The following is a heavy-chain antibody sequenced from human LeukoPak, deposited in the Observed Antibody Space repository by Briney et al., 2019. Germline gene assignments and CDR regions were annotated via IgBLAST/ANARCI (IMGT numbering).Heavy chain of an antibody. Sequence: SVKVSCKASGGTFSSYAISWVRQAPGQGLEWMGGIIPIFGTANYAQKFQGRVMITADKSTSTAYMELSSLRSEDTAVYYCATVDLPLSNYDFWRGWGYWGQGTLVTVSS. V-gene: IGHV1-69*06. CDR1: GGTFSSYA. CDR2: IIPIFGTA. D-gene: IGHD3-3*01. J-gene: IGHJ4*02. CDR3: ATVDLPLSNYDFWRGWGY.